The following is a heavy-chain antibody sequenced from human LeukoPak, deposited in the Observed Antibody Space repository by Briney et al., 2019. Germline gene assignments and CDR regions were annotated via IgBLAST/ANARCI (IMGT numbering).Heavy chain of an antibody. CDR1: GGSISSGDYY. CDR2: IYYSGST. J-gene: IGHJ4*02. CDR3: ARALLATVTTGFDY. D-gene: IGHD4-17*01. Sequence: PSQTLSLTCTVSGGSISSGDYYWSWIRQPPGKGLKWIGYIYYSGSTYYNPSLKSRVTISVDTSKNQFSLKLSSVTAADTAVYYCARALLATVTTGFDYWGQGTLVTVSS. V-gene: IGHV4-30-4*08.